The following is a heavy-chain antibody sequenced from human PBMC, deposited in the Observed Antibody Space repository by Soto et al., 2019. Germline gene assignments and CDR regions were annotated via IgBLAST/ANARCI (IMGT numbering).Heavy chain of an antibody. D-gene: IGHD3-10*01. J-gene: IGHJ5*02. Sequence: GASVKVSCNASGYSFTVYYMHWVRQAPGQGLEWMGWINPNSGGTNYAQKFQGRVTMTRDTSISTAYMELSRLRSDDTAVYYCARNYGSSWFDPWGQGTLVTVSS. CDR1: GYSFTVYY. CDR3: ARNYGSSWFDP. V-gene: IGHV1-2*02. CDR2: INPNSGGT.